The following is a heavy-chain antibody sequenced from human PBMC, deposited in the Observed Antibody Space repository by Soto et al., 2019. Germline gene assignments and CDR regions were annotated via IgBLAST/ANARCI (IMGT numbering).Heavy chain of an antibody. J-gene: IGHJ6*02. D-gene: IGHD3-10*01. CDR1: GYTFTGYY. CDR2: INPNSGDT. CDR3: ARDLHYGSGSYSYYYYGMDV. V-gene: IGHV1-2*04. Sequence: ASVKVSCKASGYTFTGYYMHWVRQAPGQGLEWMGWINPNSGDTNYAQKFQGWVTMTRDTSISTAYMELSRLRSDDTAVYYCARDLHYGSGSYSYYYYGMDVWGQGTTVTVSS.